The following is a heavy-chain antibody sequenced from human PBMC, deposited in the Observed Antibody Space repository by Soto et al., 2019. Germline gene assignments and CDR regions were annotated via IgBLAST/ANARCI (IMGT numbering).Heavy chain of an antibody. Sequence: GGSLRLSCAASGFTFSSYAMSWVRQAPGKGLEWVSAISGSGGSTYYADSVKGRFTISRDNSKNTLYLQMNSLRAEDTAVYYCAKGLLWFGEGQYYFDYWGQGTLVTVSS. J-gene: IGHJ4*02. V-gene: IGHV3-23*01. CDR2: ISGSGGST. D-gene: IGHD3-10*01. CDR1: GFTFSSYA. CDR3: AKGLLWFGEGQYYFDY.